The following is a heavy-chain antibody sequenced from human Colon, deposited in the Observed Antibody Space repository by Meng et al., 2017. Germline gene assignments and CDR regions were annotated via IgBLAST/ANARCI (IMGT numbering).Heavy chain of an antibody. CDR2: IYHSGAT. Sequence: VRPQRRGPPLFSLAAPPARPLAAYGATIVSRHWWNWVRQPRGKGLEWIAEIYHSGATNYSPSLKSRVTISLDKSKNQFALNLKSVTAADTAVYYCARGDSTGWHLDYWAREVWSPSPQ. D-gene: IGHD6-19*01. V-gene: IGHV4-4*02. CDR3: ARGDSTGWHLDY. CDR1: GATIVSRHW. J-gene: IGHJ4*02.